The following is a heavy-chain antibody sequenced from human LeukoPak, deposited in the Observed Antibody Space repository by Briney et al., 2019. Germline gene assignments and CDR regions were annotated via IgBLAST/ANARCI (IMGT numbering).Heavy chain of an antibody. V-gene: IGHV4-39*01. CDR1: GGSIITRSFY. J-gene: IGHJ4*02. D-gene: IGHD4-17*01. CDR3: ARHNYSDDDPNCFDY. CDR2: IYYSGST. Sequence: SETLSLTCTVSGGSIITRSFYWGRIRQPPGKGLEWIGSIYYSGSTYYNPSLKSRVTISVDTSKNQFSLKLSSVTAADTAVFYCARHNYSDDDPNCFDYWGQGTPVTVSS.